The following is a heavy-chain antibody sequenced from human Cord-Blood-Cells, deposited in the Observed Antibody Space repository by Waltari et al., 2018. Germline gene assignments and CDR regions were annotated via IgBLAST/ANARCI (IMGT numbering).Heavy chain of an antibody. CDR1: GYTFTGYY. D-gene: IGHD6-13*01. J-gene: IGHJ2*01. CDR3: ARGGIMAAAGTGYFDL. Sequence: QVQLVQSGAEVKTPGASVKVSCKASGYTFTGYYLHWVRQVPGQGLEWMGWINPNSGGTNYAQKFQGWVTMTRDTSISTAYMELSRLRSDDTAVYYCARGGIMAAAGTGYFDLWGRGTLVTVSS. CDR2: INPNSGGT. V-gene: IGHV1-2*04.